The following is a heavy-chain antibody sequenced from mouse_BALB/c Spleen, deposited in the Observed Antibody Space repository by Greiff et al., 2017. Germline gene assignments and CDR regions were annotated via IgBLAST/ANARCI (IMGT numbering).Heavy chain of an antibody. CDR1: GFSLTSYG. Sequence: VQLQQSGPGLVQPSQSLSITCTVSGFSLTSYGVHWVRQSPGKGLEWLGVIWSGGSTDYNAAFISRLSISKDNSKSQVFFKMNSLQANDTAIYYCARNSYYGSGGYAMDYWGQGTSVTVSS. D-gene: IGHD2-10*01. V-gene: IGHV2-2*02. CDR3: ARNSYYGSGGYAMDY. CDR2: IWSGGST. J-gene: IGHJ4*01.